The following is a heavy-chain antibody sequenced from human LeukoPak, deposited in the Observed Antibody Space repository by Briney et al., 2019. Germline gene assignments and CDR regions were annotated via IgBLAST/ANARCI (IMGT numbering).Heavy chain of an antibody. Sequence: SETLSLTCTVSGVSISSSNSYWGWIRQPPGKGLEWIGSIYYSGSTNYNPSLKSRVTISVDTSKNQFSLKLSSVTAADTAVYYCARGKLSYFDYWGQGTLVTVSS. CDR2: IYYSGST. D-gene: IGHD5-18*01. CDR1: GVSISSSNSY. V-gene: IGHV4-39*07. J-gene: IGHJ4*02. CDR3: ARGKLSYFDY.